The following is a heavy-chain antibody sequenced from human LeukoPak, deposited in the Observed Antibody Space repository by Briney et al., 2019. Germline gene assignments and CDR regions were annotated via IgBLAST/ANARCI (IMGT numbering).Heavy chain of an antibody. V-gene: IGHV4-39*07. CDR1: GGSISSSSYY. CDR2: INHSGST. J-gene: IGHJ6*02. Sequence: SETLSLTCTVSGGSISSSSYYWGWIRQPPGKGLEWIGEINHSGSTNYNPSLKSRVTISVDTSKNQFSLKLSSVTAADTAVYYCARCSKPPTYYYGSGTKTPYYYYYGMDVWGQGTTVTVSS. CDR3: ARCSKPPTYYYGSGTKTPYYYYYGMDV. D-gene: IGHD3-10*01.